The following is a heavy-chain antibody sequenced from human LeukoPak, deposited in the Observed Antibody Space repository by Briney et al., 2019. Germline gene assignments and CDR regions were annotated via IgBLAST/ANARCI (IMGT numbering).Heavy chain of an antibody. CDR1: GFTFSSYG. V-gene: IGHV3-30*18. J-gene: IGHJ4*02. Sequence: GRSLRLSCAASGFTFSSYGMHWVRQAPGKGLEWVAVISYDGSNKYYADSVKGRFTISRDNSKNTLYLQMNSLRAEDTAVYYCAEDYRKVLLWFGELSPNYYFDYWGQGTLVTVSS. CDR2: ISYDGSNK. CDR3: AEDYRKVLLWFGELSPNYYFDY. D-gene: IGHD3-10*01.